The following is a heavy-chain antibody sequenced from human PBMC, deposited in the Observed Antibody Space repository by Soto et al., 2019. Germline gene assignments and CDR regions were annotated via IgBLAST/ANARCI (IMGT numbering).Heavy chain of an antibody. V-gene: IGHV3-30-3*01. D-gene: IGHD3-22*01. CDR1: GFTFSSYA. CDR3: ARVPYYDSGGFDP. CDR2: ISYDGSNK. Sequence: GGSLRLSCAASGFTFSSYAMHWVRQAPGKGLEWVAVISYDGSNKYYADSVKGRFTISRDNSKNTLYLQMNSLRAEDTAVYYCARVPYYDSGGFDPWGQGTLVTVSS. J-gene: IGHJ5*02.